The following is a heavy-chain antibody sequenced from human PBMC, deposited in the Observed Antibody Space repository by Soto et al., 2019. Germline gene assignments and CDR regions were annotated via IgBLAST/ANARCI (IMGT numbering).Heavy chain of an antibody. V-gene: IGHV3-21*06. CDR1: GFTFTRCS. CDR2: ISSTTNYI. Sequence: GSLRLSCAASGFTFTRCSMNWVRQAPGKGLEWVSSISSTTNYIYYGDSMKGRFTISRDNAKNSLYLEMSSLRAEDTAVYYCARESEDLTSNFDYWGQGTLVTVSS. J-gene: IGHJ4*02. CDR3: ARESEDLTSNFDY.